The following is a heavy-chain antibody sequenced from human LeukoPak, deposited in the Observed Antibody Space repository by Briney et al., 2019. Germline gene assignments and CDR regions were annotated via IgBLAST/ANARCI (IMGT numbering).Heavy chain of an antibody. V-gene: IGHV3-7*01. Sequence: GGSLRLSCAASGFTFSSYSMNWVRQAPGKGLEWVANIKQDGSEKYYVDSVKGRFTISRDNAKNSLYLQMNSLRAEDTAVYYCARDTYYDSSGYYAWGQGTLVTVSS. CDR2: IKQDGSEK. D-gene: IGHD3-22*01. CDR1: GFTFSSYS. J-gene: IGHJ5*02. CDR3: ARDTYYDSSGYYA.